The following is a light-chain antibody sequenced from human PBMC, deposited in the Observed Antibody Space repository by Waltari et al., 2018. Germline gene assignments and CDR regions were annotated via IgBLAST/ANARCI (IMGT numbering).Light chain of an antibody. J-gene: IGLJ2*01. Sequence: SSELTQDPAVSVALGQTVRITCQGDSLRRFSASWYQQKAGQAPVLVIFGKNNRPSGIPDRFSGTSSGNTASVTITGAQAEDEADDYGNSPDSRGHPRVIFGGGTKLTV. CDR1: SLRRFS. CDR3: NSPDSRGHPRVI. CDR2: GKN. V-gene: IGLV3-19*01.